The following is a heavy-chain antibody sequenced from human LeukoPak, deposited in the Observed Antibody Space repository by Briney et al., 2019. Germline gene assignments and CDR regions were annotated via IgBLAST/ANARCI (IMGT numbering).Heavy chain of an antibody. V-gene: IGHV4-59*10. CDR3: ANSIDFDYGDYYFDY. Sequence: SETLSLTCAVYGGSFSGYYWSWIRQPAGKGLEWIGRIYTSGSTNYNPSLKSRVTIPLDTSKNQFSLKLSSVTAADTAVYYCANSIDFDYGDYYFDYWGQGALVTISS. D-gene: IGHD4-17*01. J-gene: IGHJ4*02. CDR1: GGSFSGYY. CDR2: IYTSGST.